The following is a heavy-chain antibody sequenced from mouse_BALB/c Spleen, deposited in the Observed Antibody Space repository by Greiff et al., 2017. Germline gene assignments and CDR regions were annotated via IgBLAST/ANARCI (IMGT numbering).Heavy chain of an antibody. CDR3: ARDYKYAMDY. CDR1: GYSITSDYA. J-gene: IGHJ4*01. D-gene: IGHD2-12*01. Sequence: DVKLQESGPGLVKPSQSLSLTCTVTGYSITSDYAWNWIRQFPGNKLEWMGYISYSGSTSYNPSLKSRISITRDTSKNQFFLQLNSVTTEDTATYYCARDYKYAMDYWGQGTSVTVSS. V-gene: IGHV3-2*02. CDR2: ISYSGST.